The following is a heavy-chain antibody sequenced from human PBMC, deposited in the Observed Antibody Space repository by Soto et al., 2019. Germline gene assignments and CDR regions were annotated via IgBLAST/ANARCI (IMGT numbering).Heavy chain of an antibody. CDR3: ARDDFGVDLPWVPRHP. CDR2: ISSSSSYI. V-gene: IGHV3-21*01. CDR1: GFTFSSYS. D-gene: IGHD3-3*01. J-gene: IGHJ5*02. Sequence: GGSLRLSCAASGFTFSSYSMNWVRQAPGKGLEWVSSISSSSSYIYYADSVKGRFTISRDNAKNSLYLQMNSLRAEDTAVYYCARDDFGVDLPWVPRHPWGQGTLVTVSS.